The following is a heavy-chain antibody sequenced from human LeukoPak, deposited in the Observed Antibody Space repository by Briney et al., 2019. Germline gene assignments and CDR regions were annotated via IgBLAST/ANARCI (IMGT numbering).Heavy chain of an antibody. CDR1: GFTFSDYY. D-gene: IGHD6-19*01. Sequence: GGSLRLSCAASGFTFSDYYMSWIRQAPGKGLEWVSYISSSGSTIYYADSVKGRFTISRDNAKNSLYLQMNSLRAEDTAVYYCARQRHSSGWYAAYFDYWGQGTLVTVSS. CDR2: ISSSGSTI. J-gene: IGHJ4*02. CDR3: ARQRHSSGWYAAYFDY. V-gene: IGHV3-11*01.